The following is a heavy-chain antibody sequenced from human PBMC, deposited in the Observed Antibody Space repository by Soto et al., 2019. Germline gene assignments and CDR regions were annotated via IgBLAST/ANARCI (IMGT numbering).Heavy chain of an antibody. V-gene: IGHV3-30-3*01. CDR2: ISYDGSNK. D-gene: IGHD1-7*01. Sequence: PVGSLRLSCAASGFTFSSYAMHWVRQAPGKGLEWVAVISYDGSNKYYADSVKGRFTISRDNSKNTLYLQMNSLRAEDTAVYYCARTGGWNLFDYWGQGTLVTVSS. J-gene: IGHJ4*02. CDR3: ARTGGWNLFDY. CDR1: GFTFSSYA.